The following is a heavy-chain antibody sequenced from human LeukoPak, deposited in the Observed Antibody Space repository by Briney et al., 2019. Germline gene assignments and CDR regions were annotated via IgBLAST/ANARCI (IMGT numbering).Heavy chain of an antibody. CDR2: IYTSGST. Sequence: SETLSLTCTVSGGSISSYYWSWIRQPAGKGLEWIGRIYTSGSTNYNPSLKSRVTMSVDTSKNQFSLKLSSVTAADTAVYYCAGLGASGNGYLSWFDPWGQGTLVTVSS. J-gene: IGHJ5*02. V-gene: IGHV4-4*07. CDR1: GGSISSYY. CDR3: AGLGASGNGYLSWFDP. D-gene: IGHD3-22*01.